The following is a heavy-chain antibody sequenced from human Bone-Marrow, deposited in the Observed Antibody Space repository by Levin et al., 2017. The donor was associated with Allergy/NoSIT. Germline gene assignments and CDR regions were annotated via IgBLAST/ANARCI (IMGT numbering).Heavy chain of an antibody. J-gene: IGHJ6*03. CDR2: ISSSSSYI. CDR3: AREAYYDFWSGYYTGDYYYYMDV. Sequence: GASLKISCAASGFTFSSYSMNWVRQAPGKGLEWVSSISSSSSYIYYADSVKGRFTISRDNAKNSLYLQMNSLRAEDTAVYYCAREAYYDFWSGYYTGDYYYYMDVWGKGTTVTVSS. D-gene: IGHD3-3*01. CDR1: GFTFSSYS. V-gene: IGHV3-21*01.